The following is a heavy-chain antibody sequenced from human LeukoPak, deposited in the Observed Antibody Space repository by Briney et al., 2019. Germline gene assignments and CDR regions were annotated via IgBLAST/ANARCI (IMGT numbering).Heavy chain of an antibody. Sequence: GGSLRLSCAASGFTFSSYSMNWVRQAPGKGLEWVSYISSSGSTIYYADSVKGRFTISRDNAKNSLYLQMNSLRAEDTAVYYCARGHYYGSGSYSSGYWGQGTLVTVSS. CDR3: ARGHYYGSGSYSSGY. J-gene: IGHJ4*02. V-gene: IGHV3-48*04. CDR1: GFTFSSYS. D-gene: IGHD3-10*01. CDR2: ISSSGSTI.